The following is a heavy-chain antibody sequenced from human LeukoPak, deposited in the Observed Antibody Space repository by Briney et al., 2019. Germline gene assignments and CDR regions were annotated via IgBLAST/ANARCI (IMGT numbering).Heavy chain of an antibody. J-gene: IGHJ4*02. V-gene: IGHV1-18*01. CDR3: ARGGSLAVAPHQYYFDY. CDR1: GYIFTNYG. CDR2: INVYNGHT. Sequence: ASVRVSCKTSGYIFTNYGVSWVRQAPGQGLEWMGWINVYNGHTTYAQNFQGRVTMTRDTSTSAVYMGVSSLRSEDTAVYYCARGGSLAVAPHQYYFDYWGQGTLVTVSS. D-gene: IGHD6-19*01.